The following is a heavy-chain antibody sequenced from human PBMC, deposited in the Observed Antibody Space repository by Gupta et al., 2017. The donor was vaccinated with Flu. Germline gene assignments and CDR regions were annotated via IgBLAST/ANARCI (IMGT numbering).Heavy chain of an antibody. CDR1: GFSIPNSYY. Sequence: VQLQESGPRLVKPSETLSLTCVVSGFSIPNSYYWAWIRQPPGQGLEWIGSIYYTGSTYYIPSLKSRPALSMDKSQNQFSLTLTSVTAADTAVYFCARVRLSRGPRDVFDYWGQGTLVTVSP. D-gene: IGHD2-15*01. CDR2: IYYTGST. CDR3: ARVRLSRGPRDVFDY. J-gene: IGHJ4*02. V-gene: IGHV4-38-2*01.